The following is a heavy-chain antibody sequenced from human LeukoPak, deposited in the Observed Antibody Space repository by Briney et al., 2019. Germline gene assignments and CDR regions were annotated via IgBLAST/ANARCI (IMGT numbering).Heavy chain of an antibody. CDR3: ASGSAVAAAGDY. CDR1: GGSISSNY. V-gene: IGHV4-59*01. J-gene: IGHJ4*02. CDR2: IYYSGSI. Sequence: SETLSLTCTVAGGSISSNYWNWIRQPPGKGLEWIGYIYYSGSINYNPSLKSRVTISVDTSKSQFSLRLTSVTAADTAVYYCASGSAVAAAGDYWGQGTLVTVSS. D-gene: IGHD6-13*01.